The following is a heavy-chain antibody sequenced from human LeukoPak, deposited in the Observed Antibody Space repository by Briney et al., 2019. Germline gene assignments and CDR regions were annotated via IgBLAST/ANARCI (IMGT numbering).Heavy chain of an antibody. Sequence: GGSLRLSCAASGFTFSDYWMSWVRQAPGKGLEWVGRIKSKTDGGTTDYAAPVKGRFTISRDDSKNTLYPQMNSLKTEDTAVYYCTTDLGIAVAGSYFDYWGQGTLVTVSS. D-gene: IGHD6-19*01. J-gene: IGHJ4*02. CDR2: IKSKTDGGTT. CDR3: TTDLGIAVAGSYFDY. V-gene: IGHV3-15*01. CDR1: GFTFSDYW.